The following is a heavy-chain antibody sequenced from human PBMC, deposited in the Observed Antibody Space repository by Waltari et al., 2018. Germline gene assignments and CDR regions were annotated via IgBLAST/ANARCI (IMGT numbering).Heavy chain of an antibody. CDR1: GFTFSSYG. D-gene: IGHD3-22*01. CDR3: ARDLPSYYYDSSGSPLSY. V-gene: IGHV3-33*01. J-gene: IGHJ4*02. CDR2: IWYDGSNK. Sequence: QVQLVESGGGVVQPGRSLRLSCAASGFTFSSYGMHWVRQAPGKGLEWGAVIWYDGSNKYYADSVKGRFTISRDNSKNTLYLQMNSLRAEDTAVYYCARDLPSYYYDSSGSPLSYWGQGTLVTVSS.